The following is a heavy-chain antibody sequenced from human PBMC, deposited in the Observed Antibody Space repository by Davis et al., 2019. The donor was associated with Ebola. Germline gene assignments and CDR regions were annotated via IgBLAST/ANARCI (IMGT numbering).Heavy chain of an antibody. D-gene: IGHD5-18*01. CDR3: ARGRAMVQY. J-gene: IGHJ4*02. Sequence: SETLSLTCTVSGGSISSSSYYWGWIRQPPGKGLEWIGSIYYSGSTYYNPSLKSRVTISVDTSKNQFSLKLSSVTAADTAVYYCARGRAMVQYWGQGTLVTVSS. CDR2: IYYSGST. CDR1: GGSISSSSYY. V-gene: IGHV4-39*07.